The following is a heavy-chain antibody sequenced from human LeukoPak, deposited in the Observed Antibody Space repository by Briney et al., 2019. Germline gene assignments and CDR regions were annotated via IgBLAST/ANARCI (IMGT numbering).Heavy chain of an antibody. D-gene: IGHD3-10*01. CDR3: ARVGGRGSIGGDC. Sequence: PGGSLRLSCAASGFTFSTYWMHWVRQAPGKGLVWVSRIKSEGSATTYADFVKGRFTVSRDNAKNTLYLQMSSLRAEDTAMYFCARVGGRGSIGGDCWGQGTLVTVSS. V-gene: IGHV3-74*03. J-gene: IGHJ4*02. CDR2: IKSEGSAT. CDR1: GFTFSTYW.